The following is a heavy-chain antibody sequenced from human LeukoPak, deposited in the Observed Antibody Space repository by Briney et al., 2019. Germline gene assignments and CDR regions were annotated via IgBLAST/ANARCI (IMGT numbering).Heavy chain of an antibody. CDR3: ATGWYGDGGY. D-gene: IGHD6-19*01. J-gene: IGHJ4*02. CDR2: THHSGTT. CDR1: GASISSYY. Sequence: PSETLSLTCTVSGASISSYYWSWIRQPPGKRLEWIGYTHHSGTTNYNPSLMRRVTISIDASKSQFSLKLTSVTAADTALYYCATGWYGDGGYWGQGMLVTVSS. V-gene: IGHV4-59*01.